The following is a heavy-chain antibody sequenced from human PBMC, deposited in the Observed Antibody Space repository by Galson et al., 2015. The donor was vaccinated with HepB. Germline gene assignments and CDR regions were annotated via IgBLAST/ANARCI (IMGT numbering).Heavy chain of an antibody. CDR3: ARDNSYYGSGSNNWFDP. J-gene: IGHJ5*02. D-gene: IGHD3-10*01. CDR2: INPSGGST. Sequence: SVKVSCKASGYTFTSYYMHWVRQAPGLGLEWMGIINPSGGSTSYAQKFQGRVTMTRDTSTSTVYMELSSLRSEDTAVYYCARDNSYYGSGSNNWFDPWGQGTLVTVSS. CDR1: GYTFTSYY. V-gene: IGHV1-46*01.